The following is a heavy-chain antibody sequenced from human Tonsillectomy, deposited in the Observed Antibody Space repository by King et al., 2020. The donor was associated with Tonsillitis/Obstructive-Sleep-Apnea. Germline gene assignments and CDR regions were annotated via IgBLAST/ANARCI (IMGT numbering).Heavy chain of an antibody. V-gene: IGHV3-30*01. CDR1: GFTLSNYP. Sequence: VQLVESGGDVVQPGRSLRLSCAASGFTLSNYPMHWVRQAPGKGLEWVAVISHDGSNKYYADSVKGRFTISRDNSKNTLYLQMNSLGAEDTAVYYCAREGHTFWTSYYYYYMDVWGKGATVTVSS. D-gene: IGHD3/OR15-3a*01. CDR2: ISHDGSNK. CDR3: AREGHTFWTSYYYYYMDV. J-gene: IGHJ6*03.